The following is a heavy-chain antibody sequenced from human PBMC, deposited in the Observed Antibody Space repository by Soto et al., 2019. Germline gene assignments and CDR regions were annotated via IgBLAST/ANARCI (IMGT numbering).Heavy chain of an antibody. CDR3: ARGPTIFGVGVDAFDI. Sequence: EVQMLESGGGLVQPGGSLRLSCAASGFTLSSYALSWVRQAPGKGLEWVSGISGSGDFTFDADSVRGRFTISRDNSMNILYLQMNSLRVEDTAVYYSARGPTIFGVGVDAFDIWGQGTMATVSS. D-gene: IGHD3-3*01. CDR2: ISGSGDFT. J-gene: IGHJ3*02. CDR1: GFTLSSYA. V-gene: IGHV3-23*01.